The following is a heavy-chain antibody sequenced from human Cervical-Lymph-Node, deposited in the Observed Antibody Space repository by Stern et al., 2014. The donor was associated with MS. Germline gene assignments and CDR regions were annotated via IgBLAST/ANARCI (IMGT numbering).Heavy chain of an antibody. CDR1: GFTFDDYA. CDR2: ISWNSGSI. CDR3: AKDLLNYDILTGYYDN. D-gene: IGHD3-9*01. J-gene: IGHJ4*02. V-gene: IGHV3-9*01. Sequence: EVQLVESGGGLVQPGRSLRLSCAASGFTFDDYAMHWVRQAPGKGLEWVSGISWNSGSIGYADSVKGRFTISRDNAKNSLYLQMNSLRAEDTALYYCAKDLLNYDILTGYYDNWGQGTLVTVSS.